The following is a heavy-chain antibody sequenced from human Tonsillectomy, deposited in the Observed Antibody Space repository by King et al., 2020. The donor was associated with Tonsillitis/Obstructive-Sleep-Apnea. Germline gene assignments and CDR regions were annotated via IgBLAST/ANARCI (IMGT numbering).Heavy chain of an antibody. CDR2: ISYDGSNK. V-gene: IGHV3-30*04. CDR3: ARETAPHCTNGVCYYFHH. CDR1: GFTFSSYG. D-gene: IGHD2-8*01. Sequence: VQLVESGGGVVQPGRSLRLSCAASGFTFSSYGVHWVRQAPGKGLEWVAVISYDGSNKYYADSVKGRFTISRDNSKNTLYLQMNSLRIEDTAVYYCARETAPHCTNGVCYYFHHWGQGTPVTVSS. J-gene: IGHJ1*01.